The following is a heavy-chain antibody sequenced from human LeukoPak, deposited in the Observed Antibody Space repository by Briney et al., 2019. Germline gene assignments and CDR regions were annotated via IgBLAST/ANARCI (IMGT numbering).Heavy chain of an antibody. CDR1: GGSFSGYY. CDR3: ARHVLRYFDWFHFDY. Sequence: KPSETLSLTCAVYGGSFSGYYWSWIRQPPGKGLEWIGEINHSGSTNYNPSLKSRVTISVDTSKNQFSLKLSSVTAADTAMYYCARHVLRYFDWFHFDYWGQGTLVTVSS. J-gene: IGHJ4*02. V-gene: IGHV4-34*01. CDR2: INHSGST. D-gene: IGHD3-9*01.